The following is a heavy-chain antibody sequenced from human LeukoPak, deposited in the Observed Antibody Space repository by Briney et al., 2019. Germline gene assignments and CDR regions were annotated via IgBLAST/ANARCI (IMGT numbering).Heavy chain of an antibody. CDR3: ARPSPSVVPAAMVYNYYYGMDV. CDR2: IIPILGIA. CDR1: GGTFSSYA. Sequence: SVKVSCKASGGTFSSYAISWVRQAPGQGLEWMGRIIPILGIANYAQKFQGRVTITADKSTSTAYMELSSLRSEDTAVYYCARPSPSVVPAAMVYNYYYGMDVWGQGTTVTVSS. J-gene: IGHJ6*02. V-gene: IGHV1-69*04. D-gene: IGHD2-2*01.